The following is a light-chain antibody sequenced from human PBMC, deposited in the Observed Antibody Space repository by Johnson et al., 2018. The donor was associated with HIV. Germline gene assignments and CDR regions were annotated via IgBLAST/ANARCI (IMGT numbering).Light chain of an antibody. CDR1: SSNIGNNY. J-gene: IGLJ1*01. CDR3: GTWDSSLEYV. Sequence: QAVLTQPPSVSAAPGQKVTISCSGSSSNIGNNYVSWYQQLPGTAPKLLIYDNNRRPSGIPDRFSGSKSGSPATLDIPGLQTGDEADYFSGTWDSSLEYVFGTATKVTVL. V-gene: IGLV1-51*01. CDR2: DNN.